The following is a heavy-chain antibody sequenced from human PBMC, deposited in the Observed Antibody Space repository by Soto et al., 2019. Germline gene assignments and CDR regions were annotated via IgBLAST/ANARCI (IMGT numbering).Heavy chain of an antibody. CDR3: ARDGDRCTSTRCSPWPDTHFDL. Sequence: QVQLVQAGDEVKKPGASVKVSCNASGYTFTNYGINWVRQAPGQGLAWMGWISPYNGNTKYPQKLQGRVTMTPDTSTRTAYMELRSLRADDTAVYFCARDGDRCTSTRCSPWPDTHFDLWGRGTLVTVSS. CDR2: ISPYNGNT. J-gene: IGHJ2*01. V-gene: IGHV1-18*01. D-gene: IGHD2-2*01. CDR1: GYTFTNYG.